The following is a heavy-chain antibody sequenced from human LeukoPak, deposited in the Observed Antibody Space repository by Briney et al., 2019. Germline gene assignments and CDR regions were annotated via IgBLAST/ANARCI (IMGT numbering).Heavy chain of an antibody. CDR1: GYSFSTYA. CDR2: ISGSGGST. J-gene: IGHJ4*02. D-gene: IGHD2-15*01. V-gene: IGHV3-23*01. CDR3: AKGLGWQLPGY. Sequence: PGGSLRLSCAASGYSFSTYAMSWVRQAPGKGLEGVSTISGSGGSTFYAESVKGRFTISRDNSKNTLYLQVNSLRVEDTALYYCAKGLGWQLPGYWGQGTLVTVSS.